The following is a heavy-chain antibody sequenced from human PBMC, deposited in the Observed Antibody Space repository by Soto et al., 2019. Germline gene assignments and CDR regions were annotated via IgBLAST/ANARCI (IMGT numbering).Heavy chain of an antibody. Sequence: QVQLQESGPGLVKPSQTLSLTCTVSGGSISSGGYYWSWIRQHPGKGLEWIGYIYYSGSTYYNPSLKSRVTISVDTSKYQFSLKLRSVTAADTAVYYCARTDYADRLGWYFDLWGRGTLVTVSS. V-gene: IGHV4-31*03. CDR2: IYYSGST. J-gene: IGHJ2*01. CDR3: ARTDYADRLGWYFDL. CDR1: GGSISSGGYY. D-gene: IGHD4-17*01.